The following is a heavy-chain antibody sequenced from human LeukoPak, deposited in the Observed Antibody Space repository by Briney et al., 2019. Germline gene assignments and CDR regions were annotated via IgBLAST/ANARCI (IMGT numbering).Heavy chain of an antibody. D-gene: IGHD6-19*01. Sequence: GGSLRLSCAASAFTFSTYWRHWVRQAPGKGLVWVSRLNSDGSSTTYADSVKGRFTISRDNAKNTLYLQMNSLRTEDTAVYYCARPETQYSSGLDGFDIWGQGTMVTVSS. CDR1: AFTFSTYW. CDR2: LNSDGSST. J-gene: IGHJ3*02. V-gene: IGHV3-74*01. CDR3: ARPETQYSSGLDGFDI.